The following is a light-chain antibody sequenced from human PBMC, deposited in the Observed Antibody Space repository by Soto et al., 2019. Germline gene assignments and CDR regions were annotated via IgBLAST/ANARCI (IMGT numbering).Light chain of an antibody. CDR1: QSVSSSY. CDR2: GAS. CDR3: QQYGSSGYT. V-gene: IGKV3-20*01. J-gene: IGKJ2*01. Sequence: EIVLTQSPGTLSLSPGERATLSCRASQSVSSSYLAWYQQKPGQAPSLLIYGASSRATGIPDRFSGSGSGTAFTLTISRLEPEDFAVYYCQQYGSSGYTFGQGTKLEIK.